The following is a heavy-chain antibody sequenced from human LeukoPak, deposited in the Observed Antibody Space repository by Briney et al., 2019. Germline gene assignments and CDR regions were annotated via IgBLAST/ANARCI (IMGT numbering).Heavy chain of an antibody. CDR2: IIPIFGTA. CDR1: GGTFSSYA. CDR3: ARHRDSYGDFLFDY. V-gene: IGHV1-69*13. Sequence: PVKVSCKASGGTFSSYAISWVRQAPGQGLEWMGGIIPIFGTANYAQKFQGRVTITADESTSTAYMELSSLRSEDTAVYYCARHRDSYGDFLFDYWGPGTLVTVSS. D-gene: IGHD4-17*01. J-gene: IGHJ4*02.